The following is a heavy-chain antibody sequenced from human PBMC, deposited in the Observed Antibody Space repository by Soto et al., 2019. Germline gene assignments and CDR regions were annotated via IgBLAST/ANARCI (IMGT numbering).Heavy chain of an antibody. J-gene: IGHJ4*02. CDR2: IIPIFGTA. Sequence: GASVKVSCKASGGTFSSYAISWVRQAPGQGLEWMGGIIPIFGTANYAQKFQGRVTITADESTSTAYMELSSLRSEDTAVYYCARERRFIGGSYYPFDYWGQGTLVTVSS. CDR3: ARERRFIGGSYYPFDY. V-gene: IGHV1-69*13. D-gene: IGHD1-26*01. CDR1: GGTFSSYA.